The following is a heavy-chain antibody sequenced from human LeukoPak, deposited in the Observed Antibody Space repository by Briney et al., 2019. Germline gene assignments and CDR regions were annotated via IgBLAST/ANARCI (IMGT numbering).Heavy chain of an antibody. CDR3: ARDRYCSGGSCYGFDY. CDR2: IIPIFGTA. V-gene: IGHV1-69*06. Sequence: SVKVSCKDSGGTFSSYAISWVRQAPGQGLERMGGIIPIFGTANYAQKFQGRVTITAAKSTSTAYMELSSLRSEDTAVYYCARDRYCSGGSCYGFDYWGQGTLVTVSS. D-gene: IGHD2-15*01. CDR1: GGTFSSYA. J-gene: IGHJ4*02.